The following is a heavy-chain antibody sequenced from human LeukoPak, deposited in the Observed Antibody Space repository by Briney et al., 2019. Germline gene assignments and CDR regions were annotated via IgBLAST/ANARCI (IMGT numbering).Heavy chain of an antibody. J-gene: IGHJ4*02. Sequence: GGSLRLSCAASGFTFSSYAMHWVRQAPGKGLEWVAVISYDGSNKYCADSVKGRFTISRDNSKNTLYLQMNSLRAEDTAVYYCARDPYGDYYFDYWGQGTLVTVSS. D-gene: IGHD4-17*01. V-gene: IGHV3-30-3*01. CDR3: ARDPYGDYYFDY. CDR1: GFTFSSYA. CDR2: ISYDGSNK.